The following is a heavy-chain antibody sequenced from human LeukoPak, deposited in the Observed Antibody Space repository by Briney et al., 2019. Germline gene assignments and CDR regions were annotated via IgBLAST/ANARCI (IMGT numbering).Heavy chain of an antibody. CDR1: GYTFTSYG. V-gene: IGHV1-18*01. CDR2: ISAYNGNT. Sequence: ASVKVSCKASGYTFTSYGISWVRQAPGQGLEWMGWISAYNGNTNYAQKLQGRVTTTTDTSTSTAYMELRSLRSDDSAVYYCARLLGTAANDAFDIWAKGQWSPSLQ. D-gene: IGHD2-2*01. J-gene: IGHJ3*02. CDR3: ARLLGTAANDAFDI.